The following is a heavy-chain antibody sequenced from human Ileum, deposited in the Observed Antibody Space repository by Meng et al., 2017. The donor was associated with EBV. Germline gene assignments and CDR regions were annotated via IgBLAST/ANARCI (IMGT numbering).Heavy chain of an antibody. CDR1: GGSISSSNW. Sequence: QVQLQGWGQVLWSPSGTLSLTCAVSGGSISSSNWWSWVRQPPGKGLEWIGEIYHSGSTNYNPSLKSRVTISVDKSKNQFSLNLSSVTAADTAVYYCARVGQWLPIDYWGQGTLVTVSS. CDR3: ARVGQWLPIDY. J-gene: IGHJ4*02. CDR2: IYHSGST. V-gene: IGHV4-4*02. D-gene: IGHD6-19*01.